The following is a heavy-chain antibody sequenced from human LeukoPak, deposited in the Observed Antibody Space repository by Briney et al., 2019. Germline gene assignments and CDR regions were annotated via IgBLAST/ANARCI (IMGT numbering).Heavy chain of an antibody. V-gene: IGHV4-59*08. J-gene: IGHJ2*01. Sequence: KSSETLSLTCTVSGGSVSGYVWSWIRQPPGKGLEWIGYISYIGSTNYNPSLKSRVTISVDTSKNQLSLKLTSVTAADTDVYYCARWREDWYFDLWGRGTLVTVSS. CDR1: GGSVSGYV. CDR3: ARWREDWYFDL. CDR2: ISYIGST.